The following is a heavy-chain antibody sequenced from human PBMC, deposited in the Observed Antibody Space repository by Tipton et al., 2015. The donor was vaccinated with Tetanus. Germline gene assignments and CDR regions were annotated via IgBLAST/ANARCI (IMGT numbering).Heavy chain of an antibody. J-gene: IGHJ6*02. CDR1: GYTFTSHY. CDR2: INPSGGHT. CDR3: SPYSSEGMNV. D-gene: IGHD2-21*01. V-gene: IGHV1-46*04. Sequence: QVQLVQSGAEVKKPGASVNISCKASGYTFTSHYVHWVRQAPGQGLEWMGMINPSGGHTRSAQTLQGRVKVTRDTSTTTVYMELSSLRPGDTAVYYCSPYSSEGMNVWGQGTTVTVSS.